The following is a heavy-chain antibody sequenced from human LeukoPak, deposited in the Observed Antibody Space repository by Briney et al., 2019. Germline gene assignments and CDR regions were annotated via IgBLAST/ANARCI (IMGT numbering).Heavy chain of an antibody. V-gene: IGHV4-59*01. CDR3: ARSLYYYDSSGYYGY. CDR1: GGSISSYY. Sequence: PSETLSLTCTVSGGSISSYYWGWIRQPPGKGLEWIGYIYYSGSTNYNPSLNSRVTISVDTSKNQFSLKLSSVTAADTAVYYCARSLYYYDSSGYYGYWGQGTLVTVSS. J-gene: IGHJ4*02. CDR2: IYYSGST. D-gene: IGHD3-22*01.